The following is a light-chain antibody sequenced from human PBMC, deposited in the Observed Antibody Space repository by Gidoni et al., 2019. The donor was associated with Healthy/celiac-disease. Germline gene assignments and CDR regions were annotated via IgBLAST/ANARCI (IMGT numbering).Light chain of an antibody. V-gene: IGLV2-14*03. CDR2: DVR. CDR3: SSYTSSSPVV. CDR1: SSDVGGYNY. Sequence: QYALTQPASVSGSHGQSITSYCPGTSSDVGGYNYVSWYQQNPGKSLKLMIADVRKRPYGVSNRFYGSTSGNTASLTISGLHAEYEADYSCSSYTSSSPVVFGGGTKLTVL. J-gene: IGLJ2*01.